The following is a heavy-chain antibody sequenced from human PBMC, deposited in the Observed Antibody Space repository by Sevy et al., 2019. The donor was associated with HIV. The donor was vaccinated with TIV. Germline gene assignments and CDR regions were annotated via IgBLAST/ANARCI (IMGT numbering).Heavy chain of an antibody. CDR1: GYSFISYG. V-gene: IGHV1-18*01. CDR3: ARDDTDRDPARYHYSYMDV. J-gene: IGHJ6*03. Sequence: ASVKVSCKASGYSFISYGINWVRQAPGQGLEWMGWISPYNGYTTSAQKFQDRVTLTTDTSTSTAYMELRSLRSDDTAVYYCARDDTDRDPARYHYSYMDVWGKGTTVTVSS. CDR2: ISPYNGYT. D-gene: IGHD3-22*01.